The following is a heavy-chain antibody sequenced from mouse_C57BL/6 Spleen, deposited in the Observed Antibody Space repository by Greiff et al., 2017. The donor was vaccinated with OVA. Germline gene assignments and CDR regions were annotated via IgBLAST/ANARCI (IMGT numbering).Heavy chain of an antibody. CDR3: ARGNDGYNRWYYDFDD. Sequence: QVQLQQPGAELVKPGASVKLSCKASGYTFTSYWMHWVKQRPGQGLEWIGDIYPSSGCTNYNQKFKCKATLTVDTSSSTAYMQLSSLTSEDSAVYYGARGNDGYNRWYYDFDDWGTGTTITASS. J-gene: IGHJ1*03. D-gene: IGHD1-1*01. CDR1: GYTFTSYW. CDR2: IYPSSGCT. V-gene: IGHV1-55*01.